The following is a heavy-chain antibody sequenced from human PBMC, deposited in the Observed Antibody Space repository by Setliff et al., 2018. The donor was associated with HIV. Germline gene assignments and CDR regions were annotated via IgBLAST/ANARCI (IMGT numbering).Heavy chain of an antibody. Sequence: GESLKISCKGSGYRFTSYWIGWVRQMPGKGLELMGIIYPGDSETRYSPSFQGQVTISVDKSISTACLQWSSLKASDTAMYYCARQPTDTSGYNNWFDSWGQGTLVTVSS. D-gene: IGHD3-3*01. V-gene: IGHV5-51*01. CDR2: IYPGDSET. J-gene: IGHJ5*01. CDR1: GYRFTSYW. CDR3: ARQPTDTSGYNNWFDS.